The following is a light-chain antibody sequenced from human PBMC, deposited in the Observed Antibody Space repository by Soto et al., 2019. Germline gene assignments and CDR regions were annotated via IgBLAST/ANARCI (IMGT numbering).Light chain of an antibody. V-gene: IGLV7-46*01. J-gene: IGLJ2*01. CDR2: DTS. CDR3: LLSYSGVRV. Sequence: QAVVTQEPSLTVSPGGTVTLTCGSSTGTVASGHYPFWFQQKPGQAPRTLIYDTSSKHSWTPARFSGSLLGGKAALTLSGAQPEDEADYYCLLSYSGVRVFGGGTKPTVL. CDR1: TGTVASGHY.